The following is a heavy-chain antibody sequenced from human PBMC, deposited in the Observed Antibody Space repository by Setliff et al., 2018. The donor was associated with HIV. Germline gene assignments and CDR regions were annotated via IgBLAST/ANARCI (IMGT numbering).Heavy chain of an antibody. Sequence: KPSETLSLTCTVSGGSISSGTYYWTWIRQPAGKGLEWIGHIYTTGSTNYNPSLKSRVTMSVDTSKNQFSLNLSSVTAADTAVYYCASSSSWSTFDYWGQGILVTVSS. CDR1: GGSISSGTYY. CDR3: ASSSSWSTFDY. D-gene: IGHD6-13*01. J-gene: IGHJ4*02. V-gene: IGHV4-61*09. CDR2: IYTTGST.